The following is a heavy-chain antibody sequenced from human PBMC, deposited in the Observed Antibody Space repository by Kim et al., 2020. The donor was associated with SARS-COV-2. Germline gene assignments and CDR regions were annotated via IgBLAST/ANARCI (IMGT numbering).Heavy chain of an antibody. Sequence: GGSLRLSCAASGFTFSSYSMNWVRQAPGKGLEWVSSISSSSSYIYYADSVKGRFTISRDNAKNSLYLQMNSLRAEDTAVYYCARDVLPTPSVTTDYWGQGTLVTVSS. J-gene: IGHJ4*02. D-gene: IGHD4-17*01. CDR3: ARDVLPTPSVTTDY. CDR2: ISSSSSYI. V-gene: IGHV3-21*04. CDR1: GFTFSSYS.